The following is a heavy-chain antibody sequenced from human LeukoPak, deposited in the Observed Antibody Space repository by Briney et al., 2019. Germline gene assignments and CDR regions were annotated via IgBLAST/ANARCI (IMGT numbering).Heavy chain of an antibody. J-gene: IGHJ4*02. Sequence: PSETLSLTCTVSGGSISSSSYYWGWIRQPPGKGLEWIGSIYYSGSTYYNPSLKSRVTISVDTSKNQFSLKLSSVTAADTAVYYCARPGDYYDSSGYYRPPSWFDYWGQGTLVTVSS. CDR3: ARPGDYYDSSGYYRPPSWFDY. V-gene: IGHV4-39*01. CDR2: IYYSGST. CDR1: GGSISSSSYY. D-gene: IGHD3-22*01.